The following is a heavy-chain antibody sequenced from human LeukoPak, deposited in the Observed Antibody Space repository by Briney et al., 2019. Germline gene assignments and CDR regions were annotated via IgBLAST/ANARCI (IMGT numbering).Heavy chain of an antibody. CDR2: INGNGGST. V-gene: IGHV3-20*04. Sequence: PGGSLRLSCAASGFTFDDYGMSWVRQAPGKGLEWVSGINGNGGSTDYAYSVKARFTRSRDHAKTSLYLQMNSLRAEDTALYYCARDSSSWTNYFDYWGQRTLVTVSS. J-gene: IGHJ4*02. D-gene: IGHD6-13*01. CDR3: ARDSSSWTNYFDY. CDR1: GFTFDDYG.